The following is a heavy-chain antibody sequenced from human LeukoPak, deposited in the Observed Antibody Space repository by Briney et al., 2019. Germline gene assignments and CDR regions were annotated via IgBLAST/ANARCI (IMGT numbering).Heavy chain of an antibody. CDR2: ISWNSGSI. D-gene: IGHD2-2*01. CDR1: GFTFDDYA. Sequence: GRSLRLSCAASGFTFDDYAMHWVRQAPGKGLEWVSGISWNSGSIGYADSVKGRFTISRDNAKNSLYLQMNSLRAEDTALYYCAKAHCSSTSCYAGYWDQGTLVTVSS. J-gene: IGHJ4*02. V-gene: IGHV3-9*01. CDR3: AKAHCSSTSCYAGY.